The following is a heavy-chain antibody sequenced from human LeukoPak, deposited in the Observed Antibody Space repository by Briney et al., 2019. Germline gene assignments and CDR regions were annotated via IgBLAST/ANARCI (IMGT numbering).Heavy chain of an antibody. V-gene: IGHV3-7*03. J-gene: IGHJ4*02. D-gene: IGHD3-10*01. CDR3: ARDRDYGFVRYFDY. CDR2: IKQDGSEK. CDR1: GFTFSSYW. Sequence: GGSLRLSCAASGFTFSSYWMSWVCQAPGKGLEWVANIKQDGSEKYYVDSVKGRFTISRDNAKNSLYLQMNSLRAEDTAVYYCARDRDYGFVRYFDYWGQGTLVTVSS.